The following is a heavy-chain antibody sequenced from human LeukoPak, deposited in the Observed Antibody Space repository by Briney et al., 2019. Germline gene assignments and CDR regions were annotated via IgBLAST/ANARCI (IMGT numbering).Heavy chain of an antibody. Sequence: PSETLPLTCTVSGYSISSGYYWGWIRQPPGKGLEWIGSIYHSGSTYYNPSLKSRVTISVDTSKNQFSLKLSSVTAADTAVYYCARGRVGGYDGSPSYMDVWGKGTTVTVSS. J-gene: IGHJ6*03. CDR2: IYHSGST. CDR1: GYSISSGYY. CDR3: ARGRVGGYDGSPSYMDV. V-gene: IGHV4-38-2*02. D-gene: IGHD5-12*01.